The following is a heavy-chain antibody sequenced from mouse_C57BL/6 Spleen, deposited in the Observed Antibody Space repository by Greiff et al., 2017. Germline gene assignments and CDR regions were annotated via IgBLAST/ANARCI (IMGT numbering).Heavy chain of an antibody. D-gene: IGHD3-2*02. CDR3: ARGQLRPAWFAY. CDR2: IDPSDSYT. CDR1: GYTFTSYW. V-gene: IGHV1-69*01. J-gene: IGHJ3*01. Sequence: VQLQQSGAELVMPGASVKLSCKASGYTFTSYWMHWVKQRPGQGLEWIGEIDPSDSYTNYNQKFKGKSTLTVDKSSSTAYMQLSSLTSVDSAVYYCARGQLRPAWFAYWGQGTLVTVSA.